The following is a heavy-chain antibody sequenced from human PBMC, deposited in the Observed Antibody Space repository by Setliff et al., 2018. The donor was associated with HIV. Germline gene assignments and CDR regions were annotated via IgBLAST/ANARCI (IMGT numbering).Heavy chain of an antibody. CDR2: MNPNSGNT. CDR1: GYTCSSYD. J-gene: IGHJ6*03. D-gene: IGHD3-22*01. CDR3: ARARRDSYDRGRRNHYYIDV. V-gene: IGHV1-8*02. Sequence: AASVKVSCKASGYTCSSYDINWVRQATGQGLEWMGWMNPNSGNTGYAQKFQGRVTMTRDTSISTAYMELNNLKFEDTAVYYCARARRDSYDRGRRNHYYIDVWGKGTTVTVS.